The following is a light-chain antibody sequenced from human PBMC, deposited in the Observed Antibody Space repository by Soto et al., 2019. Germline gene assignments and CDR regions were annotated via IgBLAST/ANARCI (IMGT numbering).Light chain of an antibody. CDR3: QQYGSSALT. V-gene: IGKV3-20*01. Sequence: EVVLTQSPGTLSLSPGERATLSCRASQSVSSSYLVWYQQRPGQPPRLLIYGTSNRAAGIPDRFKGTGSGTDFTLTIYRLEPEDSAVYSCQQYGSSALTFGGGTKV. CDR2: GTS. CDR1: QSVSSSY. J-gene: IGKJ4*01.